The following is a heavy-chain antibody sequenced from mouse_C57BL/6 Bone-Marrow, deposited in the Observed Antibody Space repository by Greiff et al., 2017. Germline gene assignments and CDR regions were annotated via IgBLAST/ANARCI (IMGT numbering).Heavy chain of an antibody. D-gene: IGHD2-1*01. J-gene: IGHJ4*01. CDR3: TREGGNYYSYYAMDG. CDR2: IDPETGGT. Sequence: QVQLQQSGAELVRPGASVTLSCKASGYTFTDYEMHWVKQTPVHGLEWIGAIDPETGGTAYNQKFKGKAILTADKSSSTAYMELRSLTSEDSAVYYCTREGGNYYSYYAMDGWGQGTSVTVSS. CDR1: GYTFTDYE. V-gene: IGHV1-15*01.